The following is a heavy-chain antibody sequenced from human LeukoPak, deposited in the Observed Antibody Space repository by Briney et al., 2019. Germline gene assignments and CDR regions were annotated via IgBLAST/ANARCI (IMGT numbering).Heavy chain of an antibody. CDR1: GGSISSYY. CDR3: ARITVTTETNWFDP. Sequence: SETLSLTCTVSGGSISSYYWSWIRQPPGKGLEWIGYIYYSGSTNYNPSLKSRVTISVDSSKNQFSLKLSSVTAADTAVYYCARITVTTETNWFDPWGQGTLVTVSS. V-gene: IGHV4-59*12. CDR2: IYYSGST. J-gene: IGHJ5*02. D-gene: IGHD4-17*01.